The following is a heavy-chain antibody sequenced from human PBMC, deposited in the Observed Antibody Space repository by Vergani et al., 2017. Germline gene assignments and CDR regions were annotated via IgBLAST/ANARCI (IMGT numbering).Heavy chain of an antibody. CDR3: ARDRGWFDY. D-gene: IGHD6-19*01. V-gene: IGHV3-30*04. Sequence: QVQLVESGGGVVQPGRSLRLSCAASGFTFSSYAMHWVRKAPGKGLEWVAVISYDGINKYYADSVKGRFTISRDNSKNTLYLQMNSVRAEDTAVYYCARDRGWFDYWVQGTLVTVSS. J-gene: IGHJ4*02. CDR2: ISYDGINK. CDR1: GFTFSSYA.